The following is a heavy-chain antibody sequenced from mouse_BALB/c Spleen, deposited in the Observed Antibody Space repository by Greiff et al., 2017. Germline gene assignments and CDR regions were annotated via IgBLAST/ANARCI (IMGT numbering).Heavy chain of an antibody. CDR1: GFNIKDTY. CDR2: IDPANGNT. D-gene: IGHD1-2*01. V-gene: IGHV14-3*02. Sequence: EVKLVESGAELVKPGASVKLSCTASGFNIKDTYMHWVKQRPEQGLEWIGRIDPANGNTKYDPKFQGKATITADTSSNTAYLQLSSLTSEDTAVYYCARITTATDYFDYWGQGTTLTVSS. CDR3: ARITTATDYFDY. J-gene: IGHJ2*01.